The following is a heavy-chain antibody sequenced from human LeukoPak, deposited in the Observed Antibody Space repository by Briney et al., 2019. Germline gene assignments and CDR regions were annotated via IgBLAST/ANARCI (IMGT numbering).Heavy chain of an antibody. D-gene: IGHD3-9*01. CDR3: ARDLFVYYDILTGYPFDY. Sequence: GASVKVSCKASGYTFTSYYMHWVRQAPGQGLEWMGIINPSGGSTSYARKFQGRVTMTRDTSTSTVYMELSSLRSEDTAVYYCARDLFVYYDILTGYPFDYWGQGTLVTVSS. CDR2: INPSGGST. V-gene: IGHV1-46*01. J-gene: IGHJ4*02. CDR1: GYTFTSYY.